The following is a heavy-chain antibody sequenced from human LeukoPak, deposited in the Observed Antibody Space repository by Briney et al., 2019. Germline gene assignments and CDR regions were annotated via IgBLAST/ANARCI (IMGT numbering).Heavy chain of an antibody. V-gene: IGHV3-21*01. CDR3: ATEGIVGGGAHFDY. J-gene: IGHJ4*02. Sequence: PGGSLRLSCAASGFTFSSYSMNWVRQAPGKGLEWVSSISSSSSYIYYADSVKGRFTISRDNAKNSLYLQMNSLRVEDTAVYYCATEGIVGGGAHFDYWGQGTLVTVSS. CDR1: GFTFSSYS. CDR2: ISSSSSYI. D-gene: IGHD1-26*01.